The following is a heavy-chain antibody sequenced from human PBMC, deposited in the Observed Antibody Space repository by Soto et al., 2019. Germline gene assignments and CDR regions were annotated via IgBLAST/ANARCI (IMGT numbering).Heavy chain of an antibody. D-gene: IGHD6-13*01. J-gene: IGHJ4*02. CDR3: ARRGSSSWYGY. CDR1: GGSISSNSYY. CDR2: IYYSGST. Sequence: QLQLQQSGPGLVKPSETLSLTCTVSGGSISSNSYYWGWMRQPPGKGLEWIGSIYYSGSTYYNPSLKSRFTISVDTPKNQFSLKLSSWTAADTAVYYCARRGSSSWYGYWGQGTLVTVSS. V-gene: IGHV4-39*01.